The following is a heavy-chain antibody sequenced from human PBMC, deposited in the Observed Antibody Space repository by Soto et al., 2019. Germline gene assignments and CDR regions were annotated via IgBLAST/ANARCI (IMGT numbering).Heavy chain of an antibody. D-gene: IGHD3-22*01. Sequence: SVKVSCKASGGTFSSYAISWVRQAPGQGLEWMGGIIPIFGTANYAQKFQGRVAITADESTSTAYMELSRLRSEDTAVYYCARGIGGYYDSSGSKEKADDYWGQGTLVTVSS. V-gene: IGHV1-69*13. CDR2: IIPIFGTA. J-gene: IGHJ4*02. CDR1: GGTFSSYA. CDR3: ARGIGGYYDSSGSKEKADDY.